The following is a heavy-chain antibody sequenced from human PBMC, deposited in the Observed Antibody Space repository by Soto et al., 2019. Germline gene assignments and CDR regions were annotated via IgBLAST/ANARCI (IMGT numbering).Heavy chain of an antibody. J-gene: IGHJ5*02. CDR2: ISSSSSYI. CDR1: GFTFSSYI. CDR3: ARVLDYDYVWGSYPLNWFDP. D-gene: IGHD3-16*02. Sequence: WGSLRLPWAASGFTFSSYIMNRVLQAPGKGLEWVSSISSSSSYIYYADSVKGRFTISRDNAKNSLYLQMNSLRAEDTAVYYCARVLDYDYVWGSYPLNWFDPWGQGTLVTVSS. V-gene: IGHV3-21*01.